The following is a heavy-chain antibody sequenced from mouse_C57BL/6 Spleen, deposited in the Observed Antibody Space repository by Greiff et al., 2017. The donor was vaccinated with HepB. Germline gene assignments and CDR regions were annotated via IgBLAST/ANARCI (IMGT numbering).Heavy chain of an antibody. CDR1: GYAFSSSW. CDR2: IYPGDGDT. CDR3: ARSSNWDVGDY. Sequence: VQLQQSGPELVKPGASVKISCKASGYAFSSSWMNWVKQRPGKGLEWIGRIYPGDGDTNYNGKFKGKATLTADKSSSTAYMQLSSPTSEDSAVYFCARSSNWDVGDYWGQGTTLTVSS. V-gene: IGHV1-82*01. J-gene: IGHJ2*01. D-gene: IGHD4-1*01.